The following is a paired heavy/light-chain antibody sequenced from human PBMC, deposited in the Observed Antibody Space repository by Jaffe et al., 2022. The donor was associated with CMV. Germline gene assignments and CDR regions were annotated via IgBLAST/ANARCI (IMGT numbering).Light chain of an antibody. CDR3: SSYTSSSTWV. CDR2: DVS. V-gene: IGLV2-14*03. Sequence: QSALTQPASVSGSPGQSITISCTGTSSDVGGYNYVSWYQQHPGKAPKLMIYDVSNRPSGVSNRFSGSKSGNTASLTISGLQAEDEADYYCSSYTSSSTWVFGTGTKVTVL. J-gene: IGLJ1*01. CDR1: SSDVGGYNY.
Heavy chain of an antibody. CDR3: ARCAFPERWPKYDFWSGYSDYYGMDV. D-gene: IGHD3-3*01. J-gene: IGHJ6*02. V-gene: IGHV3-21*01. Sequence: EVQLVESGGGLVKPGGSLRLSCAASGFTFSSYSMNWVRQAPGKGLEWVSSISSSSSYIYYADSVKGRFTISRDNAKNSLYLQMNSLRAEDTAVYYCARCAFPERWPKYDFWSGYSDYYGMDVWGQGTTVTVSS. CDR2: ISSSSSYI. CDR1: GFTFSSYS.